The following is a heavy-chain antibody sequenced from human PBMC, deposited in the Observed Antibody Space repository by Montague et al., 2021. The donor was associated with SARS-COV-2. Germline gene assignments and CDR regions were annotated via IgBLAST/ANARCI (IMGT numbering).Heavy chain of an antibody. CDR2: ISYDGSNK. CDR3: ARDDYDILTGPFDY. Sequence: SLRLSCAASGFTFSSYAMHWVRQAPGKELEWVAAISYDGSNKYYADSVKGRFTISRDNSKNTLYVQMNSLRAEDTAVYYCARDDYDILTGPFDYWGQGTLVTVSS. J-gene: IGHJ4*02. CDR1: GFTFSSYA. V-gene: IGHV3-30*04. D-gene: IGHD3-9*01.